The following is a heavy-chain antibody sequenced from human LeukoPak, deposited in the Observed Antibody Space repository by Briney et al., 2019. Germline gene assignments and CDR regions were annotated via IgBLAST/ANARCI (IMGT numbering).Heavy chain of an antibody. CDR2: INPNSGGT. J-gene: IGHJ6*02. V-gene: IGHV1-2*02. Sequence: ASVKVSCKASGYTFTAYYMHWVRQAPGQGLEWMGWINPNSGGTNYAQKFQGRVTMTRDTSISTAYMELSRLRSDDTAAYYCARGGHYYGSGSYYYYYGMDVWGQGTTVTVSS. CDR1: GYTFTAYY. D-gene: IGHD3-10*01. CDR3: ARGGHYYGSGSYYYYYGMDV.